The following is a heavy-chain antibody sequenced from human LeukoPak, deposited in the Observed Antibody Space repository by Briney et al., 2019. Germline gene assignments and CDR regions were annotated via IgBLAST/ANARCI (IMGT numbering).Heavy chain of an antibody. CDR1: GFTFSSYG. CDR3: ARWGVLCPGDY. CDR2: ISYDGSNK. V-gene: IGHV3-30*03. J-gene: IGHJ4*02. D-gene: IGHD2/OR15-2a*01. Sequence: SGGSLRLSCAASGFTFSSYGMHWVRQAPGKGLEWVAVISYDGSNKYYADSVKGRFTISRDNSKNTLYLQMNSLRAEDTAVYYCARWGVLCPGDYWGQGTLVTVSS.